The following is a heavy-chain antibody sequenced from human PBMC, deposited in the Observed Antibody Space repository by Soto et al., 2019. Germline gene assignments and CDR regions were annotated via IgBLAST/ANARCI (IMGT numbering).Heavy chain of an antibody. J-gene: IGHJ5*02. CDR3: EKSLNIHWQKWFDP. CDR1: GLSFSNSA. V-gene: IGHV3-23*01. CDR2: ISDSGGRT. D-gene: IGHD1-1*01. Sequence: EVQLLESGGGLVQPGGSLRLSCAASGLSFSNSAMNWVRQAPGKGLEWVSIISDSGGRTHYADSVKGRFTISRDNSKNTLYLQMNSLTSEDTAVHYCEKSLNIHWQKWFDPWGQGTLVTVTS.